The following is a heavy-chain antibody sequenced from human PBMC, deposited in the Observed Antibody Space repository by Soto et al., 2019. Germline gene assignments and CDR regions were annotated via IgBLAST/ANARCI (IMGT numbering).Heavy chain of an antibody. CDR3: AKDGAEITIFGVVIGEGDYGMDV. J-gene: IGHJ6*02. Sequence: EVQLLESGGGLVQPGGSLRLSCAASGFTFSSYAMSWVRQAPGKGLEWVSAISGSGGSTYYADSVKGRFTISRDNSKNTLYLQMNSLRAEDTAVYYCAKDGAEITIFGVVIGEGDYGMDVWGQGTTVTVSS. CDR2: ISGSGGST. D-gene: IGHD3-3*01. V-gene: IGHV3-23*01. CDR1: GFTFSSYA.